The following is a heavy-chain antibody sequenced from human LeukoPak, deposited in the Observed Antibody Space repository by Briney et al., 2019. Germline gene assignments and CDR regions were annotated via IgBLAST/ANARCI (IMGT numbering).Heavy chain of an antibody. D-gene: IGHD3-10*01. Sequence: PGGSLRLSCAASGFTFSSYAMSWVRQAPGKGLEWVSAISGSGGSTYYADSVKGRFTISRDNAKNSLYLQMNSLRAEDTAVYYCARDRSPGNFDYWGQGTLVTVSS. CDR1: GFTFSSYA. J-gene: IGHJ4*02. V-gene: IGHV3-23*01. CDR3: ARDRSPGNFDY. CDR2: ISGSGGST.